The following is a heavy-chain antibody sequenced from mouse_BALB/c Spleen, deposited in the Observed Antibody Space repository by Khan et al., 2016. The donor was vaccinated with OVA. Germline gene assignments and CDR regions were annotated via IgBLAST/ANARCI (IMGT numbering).Heavy chain of an antibody. CDR2: INSDGYYT. D-gene: IGHD4-1*01. J-gene: IGHJ3*01. CDR1: GFTFSAYG. Sequence: VQLKESGGDLVRPGGSLKLSCAASGFTFSAYGMSWVRQSPDKRLEWVATINSDGYYTYYPHSLKGRFIISRDNAKNTLYLQMRSLKSEDTAMYYCASHLTGSFAYWGQGTLVTVSA. CDR3: ASHLTGSFAY. V-gene: IGHV5-6*01.